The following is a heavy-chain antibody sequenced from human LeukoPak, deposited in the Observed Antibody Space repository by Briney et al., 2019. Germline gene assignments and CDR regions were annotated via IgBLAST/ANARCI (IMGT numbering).Heavy chain of an antibody. D-gene: IGHD3-16*01. V-gene: IGHV4-4*07. CDR1: GDSISSNY. CDR3: ARDVSLSFDI. Sequence: SETLSLTXTVSGDSISSNYMSWIRQSPGKGLEWIGRIHISGSTNYTPSLESRVTMSVDMSKKQPSSKERTVTAADRAVYSCARDVSLSFDIWGQGTMVNV. J-gene: IGHJ3*02. CDR2: IHISGST.